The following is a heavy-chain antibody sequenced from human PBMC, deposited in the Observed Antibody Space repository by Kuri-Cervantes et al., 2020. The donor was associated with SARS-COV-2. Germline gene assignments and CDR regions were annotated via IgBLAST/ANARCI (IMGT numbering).Heavy chain of an antibody. D-gene: IGHD3-3*01. Sequence: SETLSLTCAVYGGSFSGYYWSWIRQPPGKGLEWIGEINHSGSTNYNPSLKSRVTISVDTSKNQFSLKLSSVTAADTAVYYCARSKGLGGFWSVSYAGLDYWGQGTLVTVSS. CDR2: INHSGST. CDR3: ARSKGLGGFWSVSYAGLDY. V-gene: IGHV4-34*01. J-gene: IGHJ4*02. CDR1: GGSFSGYY.